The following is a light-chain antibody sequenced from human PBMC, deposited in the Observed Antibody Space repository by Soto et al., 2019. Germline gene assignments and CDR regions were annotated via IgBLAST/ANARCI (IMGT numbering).Light chain of an antibody. Sequence: QSVLTQPTSASGTPGQTVSISCSGTSSNMRTNTVNWYQHLPGTAPKLIIYNNNHRPSGVPDRFSGSKSGTSASLAISGLQSEDEADYYCAAWDDSLNGRLFGGGTKLTVL. V-gene: IGLV1-44*01. CDR1: SSNMRTNT. CDR2: NNN. CDR3: AAWDDSLNGRL. J-gene: IGLJ2*01.